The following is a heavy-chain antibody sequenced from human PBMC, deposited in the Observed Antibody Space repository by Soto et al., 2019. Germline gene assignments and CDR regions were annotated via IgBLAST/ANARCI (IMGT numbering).Heavy chain of an antibody. J-gene: IGHJ2*01. Sequence: QVQLVQSGAEVKKPGASVKVSCKASGYTFTDFYIHWVRQAPGQGLEWLGWINPNSGGTNYAQNFQGWVTMTRDTSISTAYMELRTLRSDDTAVYYCAKQQLGYWDFDLWGRGTLVTVSS. D-gene: IGHD6-13*01. CDR1: GYTFTDFY. CDR2: INPNSGGT. CDR3: AKQQLGYWDFDL. V-gene: IGHV1-2*04.